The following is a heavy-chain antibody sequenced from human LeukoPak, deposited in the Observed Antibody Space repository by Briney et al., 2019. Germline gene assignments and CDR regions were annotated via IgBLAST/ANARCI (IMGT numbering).Heavy chain of an antibody. V-gene: IGHV1-46*01. CDR1: GYTFTSYY. D-gene: IGHD2-2*01. CDR2: INPSSGSR. CDR3: ARDACSSTICQAGGNWFDP. J-gene: IGHJ5*02. Sequence: ASVKVSCKASGYTFTSYYMHWVRQAPGQGLEWVGTINPSSGSRSYAQKFQGRVTMTRDTSTNIVYMELSSLRSEDTAVYFCARDACSSTICQAGGNWFDPWGQGTLVIVS.